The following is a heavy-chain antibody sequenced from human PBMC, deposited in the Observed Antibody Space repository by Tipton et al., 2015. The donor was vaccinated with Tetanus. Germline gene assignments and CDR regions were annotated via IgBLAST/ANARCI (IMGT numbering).Heavy chain of an antibody. J-gene: IGHJ3*02. CDR3: AVTRVIAARTDAFDI. CDR1: GGSISSGGYF. CDR2: IYYSGGT. Sequence: TLSLTCTVSGGSISSGGYFWSWIRQHPGKGLEWIGYIYYSGGTYYNPSLKSRVTISVDTSKNQFSLKLSSVTAADTAVYYCAVTRVIAARTDAFDIWGQGTMVTVSS. V-gene: IGHV4-31*03. D-gene: IGHD6-6*01.